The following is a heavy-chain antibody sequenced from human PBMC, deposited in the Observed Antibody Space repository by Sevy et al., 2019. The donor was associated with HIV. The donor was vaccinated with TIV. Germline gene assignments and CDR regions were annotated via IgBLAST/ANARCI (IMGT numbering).Heavy chain of an antibody. J-gene: IGHJ4*02. CDR2: ISSSSAYI. V-gene: IGHV3-21*01. CDR1: GFTFSSYG. CDR3: ARGGYDISGYYYTDPDF. D-gene: IGHD3-22*01. Sequence: GGSLRLSCAASGFTFSSYGMHWVRQAPGKGLEWVSSISSSSAYIYYTDSVQGRFTISRDNAKSSLYLQMNSLRAEDTAVYYCARGGYDISGYYYTDPDFWGQGTLVTVSS.